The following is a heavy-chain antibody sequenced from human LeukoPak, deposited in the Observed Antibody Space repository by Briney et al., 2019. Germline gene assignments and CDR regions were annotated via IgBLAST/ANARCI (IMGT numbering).Heavy chain of an antibody. J-gene: IGHJ5*02. V-gene: IGHV4-39*07. CDR3: AKIEVGRFDP. D-gene: IGHD1-26*01. Sequence: SETLSLTCTVSGVFISSSGYYWAWIRQPPGKGLECIGSVYYSGSSYYDPSLKSRVSISVDTSRNQFSLNLRSVTAADTAVYYCAKIEVGRFDPWGQGTLVTVSS. CDR2: VYYSGSS. CDR1: GVFISSSGYY.